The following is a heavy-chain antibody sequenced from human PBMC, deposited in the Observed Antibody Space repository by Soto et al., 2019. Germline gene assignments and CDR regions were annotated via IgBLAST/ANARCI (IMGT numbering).Heavy chain of an antibody. J-gene: IGHJ4*02. CDR3: ARRNTAGFLRYFDN. CDR1: GGTLTNFINYP. V-gene: IGHV1-69*06. Sequence: QVQLVQSGAEVMQPGSSVKVSCKPSGGTLTNFINYPINWVRQSPGQGLEWMGGMVPNIGTVNYAQKFQGGVTITADKSTGTVYMELSSLRSDDSALYYCARRNTAGFLRYFDNWGQGTLVTVSS. D-gene: IGHD6-19*01. CDR2: MVPNIGTV.